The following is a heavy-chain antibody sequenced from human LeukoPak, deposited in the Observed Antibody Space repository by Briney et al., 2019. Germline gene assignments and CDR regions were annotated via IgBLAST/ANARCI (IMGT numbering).Heavy chain of an antibody. J-gene: IGHJ3*02. CDR3: ARHSRSGSGGYENAFDI. Sequence: PSETLSLTCTVSGGSISSSSYYWDWIRQSPGKGLEWIGNIYSGGSTYYTPSLKSRVTITVDTSKNQFSLKLSSVTAADTAIYFCARHSRSGSGGYENAFDIWGQGTMVTVSS. D-gene: IGHD5-12*01. V-gene: IGHV4-39*01. CDR2: IYSGGST. CDR1: GGSISSSSYY.